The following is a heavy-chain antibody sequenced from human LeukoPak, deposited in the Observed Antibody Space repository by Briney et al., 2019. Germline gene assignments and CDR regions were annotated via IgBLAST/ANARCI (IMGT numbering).Heavy chain of an antibody. D-gene: IGHD3-16*01. CDR1: GFTFSSYW. J-gene: IGHJ4*02. CDR2: IKQDGSDK. Sequence: QTGGSLRLSCAASGFTFSSYWMSWVRQAPGKGLEWVANIKQDGSDKYYVDSVKGRFTISRDNSKNTLYLQMSSLRAEDTAVYYCARAFSETVMGLGGVYYFDHWGQGTLVTVSS. CDR3: ARAFSETVMGLGGVYYFDH. V-gene: IGHV3-7*02.